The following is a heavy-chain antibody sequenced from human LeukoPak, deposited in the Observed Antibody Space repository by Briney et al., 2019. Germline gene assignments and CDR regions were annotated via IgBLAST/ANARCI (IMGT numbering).Heavy chain of an antibody. CDR3: ARSSAVTMGGAFDI. Sequence: PSETLSLTCTVSGGSISSYYWSWLRQPPGKGLEWIGYIYYSGSTNYNPSLKSRATISIDTSKNQLSLKLSSVTAADTAVYYCARSSAVTMGGAFDIWGQGTMVTVSS. D-gene: IGHD4-17*01. V-gene: IGHV4-59*01. J-gene: IGHJ3*02. CDR1: GGSISSYY. CDR2: IYYSGST.